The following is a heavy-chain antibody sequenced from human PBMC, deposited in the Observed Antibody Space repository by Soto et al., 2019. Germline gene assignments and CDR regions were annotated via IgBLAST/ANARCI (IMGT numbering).Heavy chain of an antibody. Sequence: PGGSLRLSCAASGFTFSSYAMSWVRQAPGKGLEWVSAISGSGGSTYYAESVKGRFTIPRDNSKNTLYLQMNILRAEDTAVYYCAKEEQWELRYFDYWGQGALVTVSS. CDR1: GFTFSSYA. D-gene: IGHD1-26*01. V-gene: IGHV3-23*01. CDR3: AKEEQWELRYFDY. J-gene: IGHJ4*02. CDR2: ISGSGGST.